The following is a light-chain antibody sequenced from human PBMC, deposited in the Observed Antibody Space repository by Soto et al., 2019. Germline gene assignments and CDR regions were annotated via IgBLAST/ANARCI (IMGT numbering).Light chain of an antibody. J-gene: IGKJ4*01. CDR1: QSVSSY. Sequence: EIVLTQSPATLSLSPGERATLSCRASQSVSSYLAWYQQRPGQAPRLLIFDASSRATGIPARFSGGGSGTDFTLTISSLELEDFAVYYCEQRSNWLTFGGGTKVEIK. CDR2: DAS. V-gene: IGKV3-11*01. CDR3: EQRSNWLT.